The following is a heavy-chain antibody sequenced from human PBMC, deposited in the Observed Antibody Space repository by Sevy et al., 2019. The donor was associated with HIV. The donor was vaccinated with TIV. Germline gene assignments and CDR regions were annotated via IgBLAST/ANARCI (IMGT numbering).Heavy chain of an antibody. CDR1: GFTFSSYA. V-gene: IGHV3-23*01. CDR2: ISGSGGST. CDR3: AKAEYSSGWFLAGGGAFDI. J-gene: IGHJ3*02. Sequence: GGSLRLSCAASGFTFSSYAMSWVRQAPGKGLEWVSVISGSGGSTYYADSVKGRFTISRDNAKNTLYLQMNSLRAEDTAGYDCAKAEYSSGWFLAGGGAFDIWGQGTMVTVSS. D-gene: IGHD6-13*01.